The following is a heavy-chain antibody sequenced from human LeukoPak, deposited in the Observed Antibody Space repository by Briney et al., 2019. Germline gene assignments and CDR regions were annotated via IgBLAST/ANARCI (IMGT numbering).Heavy chain of an antibody. Sequence: GGSLRLSCAASGFIFSDYWMGWVRQAPGKGPEWVASIKPDGNEQYYVDSVRGRFTISRDNSKDSLFLQVGSPRDDDTAVYYCARERVSAYDYWGQGTLVTVSS. V-gene: IGHV3-7*01. CDR3: ARERVSAYDY. J-gene: IGHJ4*02. CDR2: IKPDGNEQ. CDR1: GFIFSDYW.